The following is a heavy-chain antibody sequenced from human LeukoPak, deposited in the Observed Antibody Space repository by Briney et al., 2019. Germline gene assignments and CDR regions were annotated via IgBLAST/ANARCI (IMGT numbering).Heavy chain of an antibody. Sequence: GGSLRLSCAASGFTFSSYAMHWVRQAPGKGLEWVAVISYDGSNKYYADSVKGRFTISRDNSKNTLYLQMNSLRAEDTAVYYCARGNPGGNWFDPWGQGTLVTVSS. V-gene: IGHV3-30-3*01. J-gene: IGHJ5*02. CDR2: ISYDGSNK. D-gene: IGHD3-16*01. CDR1: GFTFSSYA. CDR3: ARGNPGGNWFDP.